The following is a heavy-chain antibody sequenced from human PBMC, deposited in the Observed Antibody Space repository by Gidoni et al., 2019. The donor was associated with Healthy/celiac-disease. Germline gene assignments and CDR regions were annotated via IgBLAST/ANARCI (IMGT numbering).Heavy chain of an antibody. J-gene: IGHJ4*02. Sequence: VQLLESGGGLVQPGGSLRLSCAASAFSFSSYAMSWVRQAPGKGLEGFAAISGSGGSTYYADSVKGRFTISRDKSKNTLYLQMNSLRAEDTAVYYCAKDRAPLLLWFGELLWWGQGTLVTVSS. CDR3: AKDRAPLLLWFGELLW. D-gene: IGHD3-10*01. CDR2: ISGSGGST. CDR1: AFSFSSYA. V-gene: IGHV3-23*01.